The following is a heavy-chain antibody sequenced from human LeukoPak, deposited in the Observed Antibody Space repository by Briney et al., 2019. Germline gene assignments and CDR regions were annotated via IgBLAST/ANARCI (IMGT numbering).Heavy chain of an antibody. Sequence: GGSLRLSCAASGFTYSNYWMNLVRQAAGKGLEWVANINQDGSVKYYVDSVKGRFTISRDNAKNSLYLQMNSLRAEDTAVYYCASGMAVAANWFDPWGQGTLVTVSS. D-gene: IGHD6-19*01. J-gene: IGHJ5*02. CDR2: INQDGSVK. V-gene: IGHV3-7*01. CDR1: GFTYSNYW. CDR3: ASGMAVAANWFDP.